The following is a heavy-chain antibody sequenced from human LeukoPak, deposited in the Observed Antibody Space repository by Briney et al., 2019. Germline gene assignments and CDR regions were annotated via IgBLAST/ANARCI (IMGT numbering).Heavy chain of an antibody. CDR3: VKLSSGSGSSFGFDS. D-gene: IGHD6-13*01. J-gene: IGHJ4*02. Sequence: GGSLRLSCAACGFTVGSYAMRWVRQARGKGLEGVSNISHGAVTADSADPVRGRFTISRDNSKDLLYLQMDSLRAEDTAVYYCVKLSSGSGSSFGFDSCGLGTLVTVSP. CDR1: GFTVGSYA. V-gene: IGHV3-23*01. CDR2: ISHGAVTA.